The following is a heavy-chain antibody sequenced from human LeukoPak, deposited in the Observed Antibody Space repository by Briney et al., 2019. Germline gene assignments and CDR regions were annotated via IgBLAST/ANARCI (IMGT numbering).Heavy chain of an antibody. V-gene: IGHV4-59*01. Sequence: SETLSLTCTVSGSSISSYYWSWIRQSPGKGLEWIGNIHNSGSIYNPSLKSRITISQDTSKNQVSLKLTAVTAADTALYYCVRARDMAFDLWGQGTMVTVSA. CDR3: VRARDMAFDL. CDR1: GSSISSYY. J-gene: IGHJ3*01. CDR2: IHNSGS. D-gene: IGHD2-21*02.